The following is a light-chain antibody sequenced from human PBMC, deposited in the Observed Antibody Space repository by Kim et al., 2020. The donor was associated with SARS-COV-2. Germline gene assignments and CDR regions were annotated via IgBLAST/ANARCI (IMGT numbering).Light chain of an antibody. V-gene: IGKV1-16*02. CDR1: QDIKNN. Sequence: ASVGDRVTMTCRASQDIKNNLVWFQQKPGKAPRYLIYAASSLQSGVPSKFSGSGSGTDFTLTISSLQPEDFATYYCQQYQSYPVTFGQGTRLEIK. J-gene: IGKJ5*01. CDR3: QQYQSYPVT. CDR2: AAS.